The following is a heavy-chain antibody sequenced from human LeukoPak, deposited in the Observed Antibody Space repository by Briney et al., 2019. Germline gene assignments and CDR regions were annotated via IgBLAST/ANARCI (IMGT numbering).Heavy chain of an antibody. J-gene: IGHJ4*02. Sequence: PGGSLRLSCAASGFTFSSYAMSWVRQAPGKGLEWVSAISGSGGSTYYADSVKGRFTISRDNSKNMLYLQMNSLRAEDTAVYYCAKTIVVVPAAILPPKFDYWGQGTLVTVSS. CDR1: GFTFSSYA. CDR2: ISGSGGST. D-gene: IGHD2-2*01. CDR3: AKTIVVVPAAILPPKFDY. V-gene: IGHV3-23*01.